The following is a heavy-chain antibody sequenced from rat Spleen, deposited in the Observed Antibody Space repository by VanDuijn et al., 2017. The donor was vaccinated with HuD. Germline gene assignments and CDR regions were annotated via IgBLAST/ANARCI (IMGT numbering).Heavy chain of an antibody. CDR2: ISYSGSS. V-gene: IGHV3-1*01. CDR3: AREGATVDY. D-gene: IGHD1-8*01. Sequence: EVQLQESGPGLVKPSQSLSLTCSVTGHSISSSYRWNWIRKFPGNKMEWVGYISYSGSSGYNPSLKSRISITRDTSKNQFFLHLNSVTTEDTATYYCAREGATVDYWGQGVMVTVSS. J-gene: IGHJ2*01. CDR1: GHSISSSY.